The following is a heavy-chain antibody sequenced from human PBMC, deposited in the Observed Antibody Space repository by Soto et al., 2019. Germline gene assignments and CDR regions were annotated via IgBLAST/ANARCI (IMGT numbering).Heavy chain of an antibody. J-gene: IGHJ6*02. CDR3: AKDSSSSWYYYYGTDV. D-gene: IGHD6-13*01. Sequence: HPGGSLRLSCAASGFTFSSYAISWVRQAPGKGLEWVSAISGSGGSTYYADSVKGRFTISRDNSKNTLYLQMNSLRAEDTAVYYCAKDSSSSWYYYYGTDVWGQGTTVTVSS. CDR1: GFTFSSYA. CDR2: ISGSGGST. V-gene: IGHV3-23*01.